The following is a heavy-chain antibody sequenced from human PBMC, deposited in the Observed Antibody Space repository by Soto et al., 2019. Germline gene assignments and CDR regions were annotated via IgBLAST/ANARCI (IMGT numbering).Heavy chain of an antibody. Sequence: QVQLVQSGAEVKKPGASMKVSCKASGYTFTSYDINWVRQATGQGLEWMGWMNPNSGNTGYAQKFQGRVTMTRNTSISTAYMELSSLRSEDTAVYYCSYGRAGTWGFDYWGQGTLVTVSS. CDR1: GYTFTSYD. D-gene: IGHD6-19*01. V-gene: IGHV1-8*01. J-gene: IGHJ4*02. CDR2: MNPNSGNT. CDR3: SYGRAGTWGFDY.